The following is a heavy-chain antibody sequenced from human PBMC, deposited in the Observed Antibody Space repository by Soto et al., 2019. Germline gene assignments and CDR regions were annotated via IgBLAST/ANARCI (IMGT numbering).Heavy chain of an antibody. CDR2: ISYDGNNK. Sequence: QVQLVESGGGVVQPGRSWRLSCAASGLTFSSYGRHWVGKAPGKGLGWVAVISYDGNNKYYADSVKGRFTISRDNFKNTLYLQMDSLRAEDTAMYYCAKDHLETTVTTPSYWGQGTLVTVSS. J-gene: IGHJ4*02. V-gene: IGHV3-30*18. CDR1: GLTFSSYG. D-gene: IGHD4-17*01. CDR3: AKDHLETTVTTPSY.